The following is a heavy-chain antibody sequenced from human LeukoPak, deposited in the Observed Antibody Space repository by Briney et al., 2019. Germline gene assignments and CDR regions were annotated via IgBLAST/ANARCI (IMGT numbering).Heavy chain of an antibody. D-gene: IGHD5-18*01. CDR3: ARLVDSYGYLN. J-gene: IGHJ4*02. CDR2: IYPGDSDT. CDR1: GYSFSNYW. V-gene: IGHV5-51*01. Sequence: GESLKISCKGSGYSFSNYWIGWVRQMPGKGLEWMGIIYPGDSDTRYSPSFQGQVTISADKSISTAYLQWSSLKASDTVMYYCARLVDSYGYLNWGQGTLVTVSS.